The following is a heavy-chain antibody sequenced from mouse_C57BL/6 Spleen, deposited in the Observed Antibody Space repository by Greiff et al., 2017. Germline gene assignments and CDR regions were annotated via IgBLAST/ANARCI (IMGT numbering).Heavy chain of an antibody. J-gene: IGHJ2*01. D-gene: IGHD2-3*01. Sequence: VQLQQSGTVLAKPGASVKMSCKTSGYTFTSYWMHWVKQRPGQGLEWIGAIYPGNSDTSYNQKFKGKAKLTAVTSASTAYMELSSLTNEDSAGYYCTRNIPYDDYPYFDYWGQGTLSQSPQ. V-gene: IGHV1-5*01. CDR2: IYPGNSDT. CDR3: TRNIPYDDYPYFDY. CDR1: GYTFTSYW.